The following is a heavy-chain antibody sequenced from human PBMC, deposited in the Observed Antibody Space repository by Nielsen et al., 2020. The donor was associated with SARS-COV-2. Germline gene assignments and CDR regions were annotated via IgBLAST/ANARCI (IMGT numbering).Heavy chain of an antibody. CDR2: MNPNSGNT. V-gene: IGHV1-8*01. Sequence: ASVKVSCKASGYTFTSYDINWVRQATGQGLEWMGWMNPNSGNTGYAQKFQGRVTMTRNTSISTAYMELSSLRSEDTAVYYCARGLRPATIFGVVIHRSYAFDIWGQGTMVTVSS. D-gene: IGHD3-3*01. CDR1: GYTFTSYD. CDR3: ARGLRPATIFGVVIHRSYAFDI. J-gene: IGHJ3*02.